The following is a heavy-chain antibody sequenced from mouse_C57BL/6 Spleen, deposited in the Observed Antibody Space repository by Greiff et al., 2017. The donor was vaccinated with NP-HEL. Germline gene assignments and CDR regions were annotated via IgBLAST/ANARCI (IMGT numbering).Heavy chain of an antibody. J-gene: IGHJ3*01. CDR3: AVYDYDGFAY. CDR2: INPNNGGT. V-gene: IGHV1-26*01. D-gene: IGHD2-4*01. Sequence: EVQLQQSGPELVKPGASVKISCKASGYMFTDYYMNWVKQSHGKSLEWIGDINPNNGGTSYNQKFKGKATLTVDKSSSTAYMELRSLTSEDSAVYYCAVYDYDGFAYWGQGTLVTVSA. CDR1: GYMFTDYY.